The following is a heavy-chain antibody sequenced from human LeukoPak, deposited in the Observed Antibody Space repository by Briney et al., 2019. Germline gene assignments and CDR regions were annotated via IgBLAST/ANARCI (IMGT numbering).Heavy chain of an antibody. V-gene: IGHV1-2*02. D-gene: IGHD4-11*01. CDR3: ARGATVTTYHYYYMDV. CDR1: GYTFTGYY. Sequence: ASVKVSCKASGYTFTGYYMHWVRQAPGQGLEWMGWINPNSGGTNYAQKFQGRVTMTRDTSISTAYMELSRLRSDDTAVYYCARGATVTTYHYYYMDVWARGPRSPSP. J-gene: IGHJ6*03. CDR2: INPNSGGT.